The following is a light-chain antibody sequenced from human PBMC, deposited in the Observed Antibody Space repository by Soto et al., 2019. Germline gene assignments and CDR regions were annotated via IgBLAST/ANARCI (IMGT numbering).Light chain of an antibody. CDR1: QTMSSW. CDR2: KAS. Sequence: DIQMPQSPSTLSGSVGDRVTITCRASQTMSSWLAWYQQKPGKAPKLLIYKASTLKSGVPSRFSGSGSGTEFTLTISSLQPDDFATYYCQHYNSYSEAFGQGTKVDI. CDR3: QHYNSYSEA. J-gene: IGKJ1*01. V-gene: IGKV1-5*03.